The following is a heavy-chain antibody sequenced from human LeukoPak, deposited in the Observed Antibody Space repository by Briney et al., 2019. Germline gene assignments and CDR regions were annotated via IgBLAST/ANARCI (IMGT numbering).Heavy chain of an antibody. Sequence: PGGSLRLSCAASGFTFDDYAMHWVRQAPGKGLEWVSYISSSSSTIYYADSVKGRFTISRDNAKNSLYLQMNSLRAEDTAVYYCAREYAFDIWGQGTMVIVSS. CDR1: GFTFDDYA. CDR2: ISSSSSTI. V-gene: IGHV3-48*01. J-gene: IGHJ3*02. CDR3: AREYAFDI.